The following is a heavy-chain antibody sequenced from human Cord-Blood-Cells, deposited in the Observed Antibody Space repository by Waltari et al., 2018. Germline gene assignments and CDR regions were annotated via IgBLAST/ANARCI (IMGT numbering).Heavy chain of an antibody. J-gene: IGHJ6*02. CDR3: ARGDYDYYGMDV. CDR2: INPNSGGT. V-gene: IGHV1-2*02. Sequence: QVQLVQSGAEVKKPGASVKVSCKASGYTFTGYYMHWVRQAPGQGLEWMGRINPNSGGTNDAQKFQGRVTMTRDTSISTACMGLSRLRSDDTGVYYCARGDYDYYGMDVWGQGTTVTVSS. CDR1: GYTFTGYY.